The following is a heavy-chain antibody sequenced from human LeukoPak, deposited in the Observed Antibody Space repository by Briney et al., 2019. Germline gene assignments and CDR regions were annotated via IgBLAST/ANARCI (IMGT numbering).Heavy chain of an antibody. CDR1: GYTFTGYY. Sequence: ASVKVSCKASGYTFTGYYMHWVRQAPGQGLEWMGWINPNSGGTNYAQKFQGRVTITRDTSISTAYMELSRLRSDDTAVYYCARSGFGSGISFDLWGQGTLVTVSS. CDR3: ARSGFGSGISFDL. J-gene: IGHJ5*02. CDR2: INPNSGGT. D-gene: IGHD3-10*01. V-gene: IGHV1-2*02.